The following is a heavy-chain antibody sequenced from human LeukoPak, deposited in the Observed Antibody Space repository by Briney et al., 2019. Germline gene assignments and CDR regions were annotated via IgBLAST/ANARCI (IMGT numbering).Heavy chain of an antibody. Sequence: SQTLSLTCAVSGGSLSSGGYSWSWIRQPPGTGLEWIGYIYHSGSTYYNPSLRSRVTISVERSKKQFSLKLSSVTAADTAVYYCARGYCSSTSCPMRFDPWGQGTLVTVSS. CDR3: ARGYCSSTSCPMRFDP. CDR2: IYHSGST. V-gene: IGHV4-30-2*01. CDR1: GGSLSSGGYS. J-gene: IGHJ5*02. D-gene: IGHD2-2*01.